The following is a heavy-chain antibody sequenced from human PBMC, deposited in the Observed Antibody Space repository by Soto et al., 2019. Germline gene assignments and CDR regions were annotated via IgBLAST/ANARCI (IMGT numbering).Heavy chain of an antibody. V-gene: IGHV4-4*07. CDR2: LYSSGRA. CDR1: GVSISPYY. CDR3: ARVISSRDEYFDY. J-gene: IGHJ4*02. Sequence: QVQLQESGPGLVKTSETLSLTCTVSGVSISPYYWTWIRQPAGKGLEWIGHLYSSGRATYNPSLKNRVTMSVDKPKNQFSLNLTSVTAADTAVYYCARVISSRDEYFDYWGQGTVVTVSP. D-gene: IGHD2-2*01.